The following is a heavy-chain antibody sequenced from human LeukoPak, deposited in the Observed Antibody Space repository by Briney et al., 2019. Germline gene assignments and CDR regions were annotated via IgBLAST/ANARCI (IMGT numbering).Heavy chain of an antibody. CDR3: ARAGMDSRGYYQGFDY. CDR1: GFTFSDYY. CDR2: IINNGRKI. Sequence: GALRLSCAASGFTFSDYYMGWVRQAPGKGLEWVSYIINNGRKIYHADSMKGRFTISRYNAKNSLFLQMNSLRAEDTALYYCARAGMDSRGYYQGFDYWGQGTLVTVSS. V-gene: IGHV3-11*04. J-gene: IGHJ4*02. D-gene: IGHD3-22*01.